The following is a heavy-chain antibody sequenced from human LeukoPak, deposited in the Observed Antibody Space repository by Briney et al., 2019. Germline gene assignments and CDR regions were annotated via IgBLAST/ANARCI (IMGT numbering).Heavy chain of an antibody. CDR3: AKDHDSSGFFYWFDP. Sequence: PGGSLRLSCAASGFTFSSYSMNWVRQAPGKGLEWVSSISSSSSYIYYADSVKGRFTISRDNAKNSLYLQMNSLRAEDTAVYYCAKDHDSSGFFYWFDPWGQGTLVTVSS. CDR1: GFTFSSYS. V-gene: IGHV3-21*01. D-gene: IGHD3-22*01. J-gene: IGHJ5*02. CDR2: ISSSSSYI.